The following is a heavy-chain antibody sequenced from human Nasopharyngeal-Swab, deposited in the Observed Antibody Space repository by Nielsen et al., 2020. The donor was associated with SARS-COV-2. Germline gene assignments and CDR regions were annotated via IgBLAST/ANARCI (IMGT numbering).Heavy chain of an antibody. V-gene: IGHV3-30-3*01. J-gene: IGHJ4*02. Sequence: GESLKISCAASGFTFSSYATHWVRQAPGKGLEWVAVISYDGSNKYYADSVKGRFTISRDNSKNTLYLQMNSLRAEDTAVYYCAKDPSYSGSYYWDYWGQGTLVTVSS. CDR1: GFTFSSYA. D-gene: IGHD1-26*01. CDR3: AKDPSYSGSYYWDY. CDR2: ISYDGSNK.